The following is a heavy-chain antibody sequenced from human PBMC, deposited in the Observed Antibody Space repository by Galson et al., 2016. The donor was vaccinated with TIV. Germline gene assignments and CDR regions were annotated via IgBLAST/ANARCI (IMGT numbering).Heavy chain of an antibody. Sequence: SLRLSCAVSGFTFSTYDMNWVRQAPGKGLEWLSYITNSGLTIYYADSVKGRFTISRDNAKNSLYPQMNSLRAEDSAVYYCARGCDFWTTYRGIADDAFDIWGQGTMVTVSS. V-gene: IGHV3-48*03. CDR1: GFTFSTYD. J-gene: IGHJ3*02. D-gene: IGHD3/OR15-3a*01. CDR2: ITNSGLTI. CDR3: ARGCDFWTTYRGIADDAFDI.